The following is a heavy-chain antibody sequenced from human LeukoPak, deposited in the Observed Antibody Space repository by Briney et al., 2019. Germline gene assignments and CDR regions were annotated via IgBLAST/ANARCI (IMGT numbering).Heavy chain of an antibody. Sequence: GGSLRLSCAASGFTFSSCSMNWVRQAPGKGLEWVSSISSSSSYIYYADSVKDRFTISRDNAKNSLYLQMNSLRAEDTAVYYCARADILTGYYNGFDYWGQGTLVTVSS. J-gene: IGHJ4*02. CDR1: GFTFSSCS. V-gene: IGHV3-21*01. CDR3: ARADILTGYYNGFDY. D-gene: IGHD3-9*01. CDR2: ISSSSSYI.